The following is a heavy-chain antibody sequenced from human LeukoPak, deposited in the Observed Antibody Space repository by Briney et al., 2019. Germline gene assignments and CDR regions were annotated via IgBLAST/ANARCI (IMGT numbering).Heavy chain of an antibody. D-gene: IGHD4-23*01. CDR2: ISYDGSNK. Sequence: GGSLRLSCAASGFTFSSYAMHWVRQAPGKGLEWVAAISYDGSNKYYADSVKGRFTISRDNSKNTLYLQMNSLRAEDTAVYYCARDLNDYGGNDYYYYYGMDVWGQGTTVTVSS. CDR3: ARDLNDYGGNDYYYYYGMDV. CDR1: GFTFSSYA. J-gene: IGHJ6*02. V-gene: IGHV3-30*04.